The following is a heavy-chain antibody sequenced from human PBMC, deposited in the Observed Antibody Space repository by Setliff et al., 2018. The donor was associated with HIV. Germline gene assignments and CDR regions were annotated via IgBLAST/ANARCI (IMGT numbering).Heavy chain of an antibody. J-gene: IGHJ6*03. Sequence: TGGSLRLSCAASGFTFSSYGMHWVRQAPGKGLEWVAFIWYDGNNIKYADSVKGRFTISRDNSKNTLYLQMNSLRIEDSGAYYCANSYSASGNYHYYDYLDVWGKGTTVTVSS. V-gene: IGHV3-30*02. D-gene: IGHD3-10*01. CDR2: IWYDGNNI. CDR3: ANSYSASGNYHYYDYLDV. CDR1: GFTFSSYG.